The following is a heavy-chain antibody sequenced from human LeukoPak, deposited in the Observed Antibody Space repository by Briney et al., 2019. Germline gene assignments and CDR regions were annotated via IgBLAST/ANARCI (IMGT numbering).Heavy chain of an antibody. CDR2: ISSGSTI. J-gene: IGHJ4*02. D-gene: IGHD2-15*01. V-gene: IGHV3-48*03. CDR1: GFTFSSYE. CDR3: ARDRGSGGSCLFDY. Sequence: GGSLRLSCAASGFTFSSYEMNWVRQAPGKGLEWVSYISSGSTIYYADSVKGRFTISRDNAKNSLYLQMNSLRAEDTAVYYCARDRGSGGSCLFDYWGQGTLVTVSS.